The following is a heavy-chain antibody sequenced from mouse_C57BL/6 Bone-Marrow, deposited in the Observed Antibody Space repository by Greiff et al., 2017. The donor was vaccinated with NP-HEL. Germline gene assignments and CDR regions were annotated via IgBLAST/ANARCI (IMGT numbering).Heavy chain of an antibody. Sequence: EVKLQESGPGLVKPSQSLSLTCSVTGYSITSGYYWNWIRQFPGNKLEWMGYISYDGSNNYNPSLKNRISITRDTSKNQFFLKLNSVTTEDTATYYCAAGGGYPHWYFDVWGTGTTVTVSS. J-gene: IGHJ1*03. CDR2: ISYDGSN. D-gene: IGHD2-2*01. V-gene: IGHV3-6*01. CDR3: AAGGGYPHWYFDV. CDR1: GYSITSGYY.